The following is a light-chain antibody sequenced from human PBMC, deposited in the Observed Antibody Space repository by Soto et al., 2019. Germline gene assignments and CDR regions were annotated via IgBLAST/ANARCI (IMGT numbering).Light chain of an antibody. CDR1: STDVGGYNY. CDR3: AAWDDSLSGWV. Sequence: QSALTQPASVSGSPGQSITISCTGTSTDVGGYNYVSWYQQHPGKAPKLIIFEVSNRPSGVPDRFSGSKSGTSGSLAISGLRSEDEADYYCAAWDDSLSGWVFGGGTKLTVL. V-gene: IGLV2-14*01. CDR2: EVS. J-gene: IGLJ3*02.